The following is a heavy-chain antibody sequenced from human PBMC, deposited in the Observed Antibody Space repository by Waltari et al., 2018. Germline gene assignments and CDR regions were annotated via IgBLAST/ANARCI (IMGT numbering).Heavy chain of an antibody. D-gene: IGHD3-3*01. CDR1: GGSISSSSYY. V-gene: IGHV4-39*01. CDR3: ARHGRFLEWLVDY. Sequence: QLQLQESGPGLVKPSETLSLTCTVSGGSISSSSYYWGWIRQPPGKGLEWIGSIYYSGSTYYNPSLRSRVTISVDTSKNQFSLKLSSVTAADTAVYYCARHGRFLEWLVDYWGQGTLVTVSS. CDR2: IYYSGST. J-gene: IGHJ4*02.